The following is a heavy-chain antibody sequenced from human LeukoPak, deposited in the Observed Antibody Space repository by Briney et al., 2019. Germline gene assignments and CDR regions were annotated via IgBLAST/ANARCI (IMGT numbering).Heavy chain of an antibody. V-gene: IGHV3-7*01. J-gene: IGHJ6*03. CDR3: ARDNGVVHGVYYMDV. CDR2: IKQDGSEK. Sequence: GGSLRLSCADSGFTFSNYWMTWVRQAPGKGLEWVADIKQDGSEKLYVKSVRGRFTISRDNAKMSLFLQMNSLRAEDTAVYYCARDNGVVHGVYYMDVWGKGTTVTVS. D-gene: IGHD3-3*01. CDR1: GFTFSNYW.